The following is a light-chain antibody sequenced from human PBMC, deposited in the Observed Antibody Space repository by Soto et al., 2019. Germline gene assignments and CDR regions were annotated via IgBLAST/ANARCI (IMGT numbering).Light chain of an antibody. CDR2: ESS. CDR3: QQYGYSSWT. Sequence: EIVLTQSPGTLSLSPGERATLSCRASQSVSNIYLAWYQQKPGQAPRLLIYESSNRATGVAARFSGSGSGTDFTLTISRLEPGDFAVYYCQQYGYSSWTFGQGTKVDIK. J-gene: IGKJ1*01. V-gene: IGKV3-20*01. CDR1: QSVSNIY.